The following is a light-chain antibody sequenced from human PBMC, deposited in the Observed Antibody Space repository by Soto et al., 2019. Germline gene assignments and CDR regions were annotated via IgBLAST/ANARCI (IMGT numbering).Light chain of an antibody. CDR1: QSVSSN. Sequence: EIVMTQSPATLSVSPGERATLSCRASQSVSSNLAWYQQKPGQAPGLLIYGASTRATGIPARFSGSGSGTEFTLTLSSMKSEDFAVYYCQQYNDWPPLYTFGQGTKLEIK. CDR2: GAS. V-gene: IGKV3-15*01. CDR3: QQYNDWPPLYT. J-gene: IGKJ2*01.